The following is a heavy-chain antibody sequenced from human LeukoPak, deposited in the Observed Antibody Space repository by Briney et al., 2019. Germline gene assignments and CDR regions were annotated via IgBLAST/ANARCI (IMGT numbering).Heavy chain of an antibody. CDR3: AKPISGGLAVSADWFDP. D-gene: IGHD6-19*01. V-gene: IGHV3-23*01. CDR2: INASGGNT. J-gene: IGHJ5*02. CDR1: GFAFNFYA. Sequence: GGSLRLSCAASGFAFNFYAMTWLRQAPGKRLQWVSTINASGGNTYYAESVRGRFTISRDNSKDTLYLQLNSLTAEDTAIYYCAKPISGGLAVSADWFDPWGQGTLVAVSS.